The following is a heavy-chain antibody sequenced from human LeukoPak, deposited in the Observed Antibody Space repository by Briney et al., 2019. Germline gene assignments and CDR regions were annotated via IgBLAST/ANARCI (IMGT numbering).Heavy chain of an antibody. D-gene: IGHD2-15*01. CDR3: AIGPGYSTIHY. Sequence: PGRSLRLSCAASEFTFSSYGMHWVRQAPGKGLEWVAVIWYDGSNKYYVDSVKGRFTISRDNFKNTLYLQMNSLRAEDTAVYYCAIGPGYSTIHYWAQGTLVTVSS. CDR1: EFTFSSYG. J-gene: IGHJ4*02. V-gene: IGHV3-33*01. CDR2: IWYDGSNK.